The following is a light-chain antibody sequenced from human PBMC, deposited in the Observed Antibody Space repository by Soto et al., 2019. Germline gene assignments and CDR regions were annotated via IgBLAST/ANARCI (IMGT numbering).Light chain of an antibody. CDR1: QSVSTS. Sequence: IVLTQSPVTLALSPGESAVLSCRASQSVSTSLAWYQHKPGQAPRLFIYDASKRAPGIPARFTGSGSGTDFTLTISSLEPEDIAVYYCQVRDVWPSFGQRTKVDIK. V-gene: IGKV3-11*01. CDR3: QVRDVWPS. J-gene: IGKJ1*01. CDR2: DAS.